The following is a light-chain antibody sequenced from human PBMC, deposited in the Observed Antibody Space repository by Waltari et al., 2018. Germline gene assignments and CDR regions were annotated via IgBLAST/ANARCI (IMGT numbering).Light chain of an antibody. CDR3: QTGGHGTWV. CDR1: SGHSSNI. Sequence: QLVLTQSPSASASLGASVKLTCTLDSGHSSNIIPWHQQKPEKGPRFLMKVNSDGSHTKGDEIPDRFSGSSSGPERYLTISSVQSEDEADYYCQTGGHGTWVFGGGTKLTVL. J-gene: IGLJ3*02. V-gene: IGLV4-69*01. CDR2: VNSDGSH.